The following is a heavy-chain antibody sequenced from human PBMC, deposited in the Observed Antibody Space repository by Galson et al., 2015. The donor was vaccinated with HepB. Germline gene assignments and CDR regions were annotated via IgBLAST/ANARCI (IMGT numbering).Heavy chain of an antibody. CDR1: GDSVSSNSAA. Sequence: CAISGDSVSSNSAAWNWIRQSPSRGLEWLGRTYYRSKWYNDYAVSVKSRIAINPDTSKNQFSLHLNSVTPEDTAVYYCARAYCISASYPNWLDPWGQGTLVTVSS. D-gene: IGHD2-2*01. V-gene: IGHV6-1*01. J-gene: IGHJ5*02. CDR3: ARAYCISASYPNWLDP. CDR2: TYYRSKWYN.